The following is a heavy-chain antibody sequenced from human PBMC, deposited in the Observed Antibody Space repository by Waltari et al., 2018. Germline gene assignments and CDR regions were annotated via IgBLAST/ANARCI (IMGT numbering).Heavy chain of an antibody. J-gene: IGHJ4*02. Sequence: QVQLQESGPGLVKPSETLSLTCTVSGYSISSGYYWGWIRQPPGKGLEWIGSIYHSGRPYYTPSLKSRVTISVDTSKNQFSLKLSSVTAADTAVYYCATSIAAAGTPKLQYYFDYWGQGTLVTVSS. CDR1: GYSISSGYY. D-gene: IGHD6-13*01. CDR2: IYHSGRP. V-gene: IGHV4-38-2*02. CDR3: ATSIAAAGTPKLQYYFDY.